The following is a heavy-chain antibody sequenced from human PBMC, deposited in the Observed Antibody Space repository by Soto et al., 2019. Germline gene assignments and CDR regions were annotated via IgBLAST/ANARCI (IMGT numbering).Heavy chain of an antibody. CDR1: GGSISSGGYY. D-gene: IGHD6-13*01. CDR3: ARDWDIAAVGRGVRDV. Sequence: SETLSLTCTVSGGSISSGGYYWSWIRQHPGKGLEWIGYIYYSGSTYYNPSLKSRVTISVDTSKNQFSLKLSSVTAADTAVFYCARDWDIAAVGRGVRDVGGKGTTVTVSS. V-gene: IGHV4-31*03. J-gene: IGHJ6*04. CDR2: IYYSGST.